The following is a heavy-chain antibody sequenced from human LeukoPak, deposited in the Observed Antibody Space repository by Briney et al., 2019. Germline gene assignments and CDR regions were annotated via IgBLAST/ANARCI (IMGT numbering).Heavy chain of an antibody. CDR2: IYSGGST. V-gene: IGHV3-53*01. J-gene: IGHJ6*02. CDR1: GFTVSNNY. Sequence: GGSLRLSCAASGFTVSNNYISWVRQAPGKGLEWVSVIYSGGSTYYADSVKGRFTISRDNSKNTLYLQMNSLRAEDTAIYYCARGPTMYGMDVWGQGTRSPSP. CDR3: ARGPTMYGMDV.